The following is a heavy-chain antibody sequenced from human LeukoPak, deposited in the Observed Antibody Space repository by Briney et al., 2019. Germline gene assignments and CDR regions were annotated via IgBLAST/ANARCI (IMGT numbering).Heavy chain of an antibody. V-gene: IGHV5-51*01. CDR2: IYPGDSDT. J-gene: IGHJ5*02. CDR1: GYRFTSYW. CDR3: ARPPHRSSPYGFDP. D-gene: IGHD2-2*01. Sequence: GEPLKISCQGSGYRFTSYWIGWVRPMPGKGLEWMGIIYPGDSDTRYSPSFQGQVTISADKSISTAYLQWSSLKASDTAMYYCARPPHRSSPYGFDPWGQGTLVTVSS.